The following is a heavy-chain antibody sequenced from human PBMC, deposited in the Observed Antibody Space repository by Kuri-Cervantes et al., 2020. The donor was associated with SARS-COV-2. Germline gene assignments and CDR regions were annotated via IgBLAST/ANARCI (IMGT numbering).Heavy chain of an antibody. Sequence: ASVKVSCKASGYSVTSYGISWVRQAPGQGLEWMGWISAYNGNTNYAQKLQGRVTMTTDTSTSTAYMELRSLRSDDTAVYYCARVNYSNYGFYYYYYYMDVWGKGTTVTVSS. CDR3: ARVNYSNYGFYYYYYYMDV. CDR2: ISAYNGNT. CDR1: GYSVTSYG. V-gene: IGHV1-18*01. J-gene: IGHJ6*03. D-gene: IGHD4-11*01.